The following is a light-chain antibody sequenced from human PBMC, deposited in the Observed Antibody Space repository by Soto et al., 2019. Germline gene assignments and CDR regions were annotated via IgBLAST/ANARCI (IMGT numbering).Light chain of an antibody. CDR3: QQHNNWILVS. CDR2: DTS. J-gene: IGKJ2*03. CDR1: QSISDK. Sequence: SPTTLAVSPGDRATLSCRVSQSISDKLAWYQQKPGQPPRLLIYDTSTRATGFPARFSGSGSGTEFTLTINSLQSEDLAVYYCQQHNNWILVSFGQGTRLEFK. V-gene: IGKV3-15*01.